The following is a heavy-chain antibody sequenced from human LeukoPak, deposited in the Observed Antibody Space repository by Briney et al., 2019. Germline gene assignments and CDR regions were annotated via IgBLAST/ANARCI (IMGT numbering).Heavy chain of an antibody. CDR3: ARDPYYYGPGSYSPLDY. J-gene: IGHJ4*02. CDR2: IYTSGST. D-gene: IGHD3-10*01. V-gene: IGHV4-4*07. Sequence: SETLSLTCTVSGGSISSYYWSWIRQPAGKGLEWIGRIYTSGSTTYNPSLKSRVTMSVDTSKNQFSLKLTSVTAADTAVYYCARDPYYYGPGSYSPLDYWGQGTLVTVSS. CDR1: GGSISSYY.